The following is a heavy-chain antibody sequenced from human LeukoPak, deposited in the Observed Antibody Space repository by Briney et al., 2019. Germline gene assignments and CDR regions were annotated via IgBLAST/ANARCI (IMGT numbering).Heavy chain of an antibody. J-gene: IGHJ4*02. Sequence: PGGSLRLSCAAFGFTFSSYWMHWVRQAPGKGLVWVSRINSDGSSTSYADSVKGRFTISRDNAKNTLYLQMNSLRAEDTAVYYCARAGDYYDSSGYFSNFDYWGQGTLVTVSS. CDR3: ARAGDYYDSSGYFSNFDY. CDR1: GFTFSSYW. CDR2: INSDGSST. V-gene: IGHV3-74*01. D-gene: IGHD3-22*01.